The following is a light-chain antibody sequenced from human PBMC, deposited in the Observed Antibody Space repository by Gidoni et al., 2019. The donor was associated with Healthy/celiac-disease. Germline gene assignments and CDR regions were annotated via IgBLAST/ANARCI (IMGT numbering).Light chain of an antibody. CDR2: EVS. Sequence: QSALNQPPAASGSPGPSGTIPCTGTSSYVGGYNYVSWYQQHPGKAPNLMIYEVSKRPSGVPDRFSGSKSGNTASLTVSGLQAEDEADYYCSSYAGSNNVVFGGGTKLTVL. V-gene: IGLV2-8*01. J-gene: IGLJ2*01. CDR3: SSYAGSNNVV. CDR1: SSYVGGYNY.